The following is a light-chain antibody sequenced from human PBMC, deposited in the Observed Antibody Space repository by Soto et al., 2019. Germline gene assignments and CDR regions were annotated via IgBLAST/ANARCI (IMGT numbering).Light chain of an antibody. J-gene: IGLJ3*02. CDR3: SSYTSSATLV. Sequence: QSALTQPASVSGSPGQSITISCSGGTSDIGTYNYVSWYQHHPGKVPKVMIYEVSNRPSGVSNRFSGSKSGNTASLTISGLQSEDDADYYCSSYTSSATLVFGGGTKLTVL. CDR2: EVS. V-gene: IGLV2-14*01. CDR1: TSDIGTYNY.